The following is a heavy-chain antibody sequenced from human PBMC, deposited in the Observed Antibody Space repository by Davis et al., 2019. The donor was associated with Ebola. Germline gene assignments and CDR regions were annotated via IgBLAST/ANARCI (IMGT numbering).Heavy chain of an antibody. V-gene: IGHV4-59*01. D-gene: IGHD3-10*01. CDR1: GGSISSYY. CDR2: IYYSGST. J-gene: IGHJ5*02. CDR3: ARWWIGIDP. Sequence: PSETLSLTCTVSGGSISSYYWSWIRQPPGKGLEWIGYIYYSGSTNYNPSLKSRVTISVDTSKNQFSLKLSSVTAADTAVYYCARWWIGIDPWGQGTLVTVSS.